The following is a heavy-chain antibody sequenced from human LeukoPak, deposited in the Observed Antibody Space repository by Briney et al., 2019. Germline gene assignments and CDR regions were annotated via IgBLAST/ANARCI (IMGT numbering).Heavy chain of an antibody. CDR1: GYTFTSYD. CDR3: ARGWRIDDFWSGYYTPPNWFDP. CDR2: MNPNSGNT. D-gene: IGHD3-3*01. Sequence: ASVKVSCKASGYTFTSYDINRVRQATGQGLEWMGWMNPNSGNTGYAQKFRGRVTMTRNTSISTAYMELSSLRSEDTAVYYCARGWRIDDFWSGYYTPPNWFDPWGQGTLVTVSS. V-gene: IGHV1-8*01. J-gene: IGHJ5*02.